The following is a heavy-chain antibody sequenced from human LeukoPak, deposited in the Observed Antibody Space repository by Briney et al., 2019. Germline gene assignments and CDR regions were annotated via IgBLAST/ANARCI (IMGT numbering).Heavy chain of an antibody. V-gene: IGHV1-8*01. D-gene: IGHD5-24*01. CDR3: ARDSERWLQWP. Sequence: ASVKVSCKASGYTFTSYDINWVRQATGQGLEWLGWMNSNSGNTGYAQKFQGRVTMTRDTSTNTAYMELSSLRSEDTAVYYCARDSERWLQWPWGQGTLVTVSS. J-gene: IGHJ4*02. CDR1: GYTFTSYD. CDR2: MNSNSGNT.